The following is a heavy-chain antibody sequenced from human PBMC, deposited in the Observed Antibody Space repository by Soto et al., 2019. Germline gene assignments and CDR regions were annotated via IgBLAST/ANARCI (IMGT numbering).Heavy chain of an antibody. V-gene: IGHV1-46*01. Sequence: ASVKVSCKASGYTFTSYYMHWVRQAPGQGLEWMGIINPSGGSTSYAQKFQGRVTMTRDTSTSTVYMELSSLRSEDTAVYYCSFQGRSWLQSLDYWGQGTLVTVSS. CDR2: INPSGGST. CDR3: SFQGRSWLQSLDY. J-gene: IGHJ4*02. D-gene: IGHD5-12*01. CDR1: GYTFTSYY.